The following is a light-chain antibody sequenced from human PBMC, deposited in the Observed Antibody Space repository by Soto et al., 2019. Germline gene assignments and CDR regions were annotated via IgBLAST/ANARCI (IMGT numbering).Light chain of an antibody. CDR1: SSNIGSNI. CDR3: SSYTSSSTYV. Sequence: QSVLTQPPSASGTPGQRVTISCSGSSSNIGSNIVNWYQQLPGTAPKLMIYEVSNPPSGDSNLFSGSNSGNTASLTISRLQAEDEAHYYCSSYTSSSTYVFGNGTKVIGL. J-gene: IGLJ1*01. V-gene: IGLV2-14*01. CDR2: EVS.